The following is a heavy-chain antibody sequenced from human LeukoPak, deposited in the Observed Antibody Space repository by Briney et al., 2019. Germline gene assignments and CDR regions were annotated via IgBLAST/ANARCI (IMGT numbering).Heavy chain of an antibody. V-gene: IGHV3-30*02. CDR2: IWFGGSNK. Sequence: GGSLRLSCAASGFTFSTHAMHWVRQAPGMGLEWVAFIWFGGSNKYYADFVKGRFTISKDNSKSTLFLQMNDLRVEDTAKFYCAKSLFTSATGTGRALHIWGQGTMVSVSS. D-gene: IGHD1-1*01. CDR1: GFTFSTHA. CDR3: AKSLFTSATGTGRALHI. J-gene: IGHJ3*02.